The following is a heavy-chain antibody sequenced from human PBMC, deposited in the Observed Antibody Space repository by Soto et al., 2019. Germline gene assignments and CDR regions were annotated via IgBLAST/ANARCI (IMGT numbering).Heavy chain of an antibody. Sequence: GVSLRLSCAASGFTVSSNYMSWVHQAPGKGLEWVSVIYSGGSTYYTDSVKGRFTISRDNSKNTLYLQMNSLRAEDTAVYYCATGGVTGAHDSLRIHMRFDYWGQGTLVTVSS. CDR2: IYSGGST. CDR3: ATGGVTGAHDSLRIHMRFDY. V-gene: IGHV3-66*01. D-gene: IGHD3-16*01. CDR1: GFTVSSNY. J-gene: IGHJ4*02.